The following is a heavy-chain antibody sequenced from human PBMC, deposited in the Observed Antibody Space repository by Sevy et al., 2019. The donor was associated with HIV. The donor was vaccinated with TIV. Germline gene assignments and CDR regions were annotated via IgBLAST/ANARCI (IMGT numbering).Heavy chain of an antibody. CDR1: GFSLSTSGVG. D-gene: IGHD3-22*01. V-gene: IGHV2-5*02. Sequence: SGPTLVNPTQTLTLTCTFSGFSLSTSGVGVGWIRQPPGKALEWLALIYWDDDKRYSPSLKSRLTITKDTSKNQVVLTMTNMGPVDTATYYCAHLKTYYYDSSGYFDYWGQGTLVTVSS. J-gene: IGHJ4*02. CDR3: AHLKTYYYDSSGYFDY. CDR2: IYWDDDK.